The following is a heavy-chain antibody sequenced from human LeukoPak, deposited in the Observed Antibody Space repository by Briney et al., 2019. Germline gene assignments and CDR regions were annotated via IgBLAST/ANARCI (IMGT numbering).Heavy chain of an antibody. D-gene: IGHD3-10*01. Sequence: SETLSLTCTVSGGSISSGDYYWSWIRQPPGKGLEWIGYIYYSGSTYYNPSLKSRVTISVDTSKNQFSPKLSSVTAADTAVYYCARGLSGGTTGGSGSFDYWGQGTLVTVSS. CDR2: IYYSGST. CDR3: ARGLSGGTTGGSGSFDY. V-gene: IGHV4-30-4*01. J-gene: IGHJ4*02. CDR1: GGSISSGDYY.